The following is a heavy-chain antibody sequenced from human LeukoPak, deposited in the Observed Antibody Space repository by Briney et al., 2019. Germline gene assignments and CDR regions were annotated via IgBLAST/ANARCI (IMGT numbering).Heavy chain of an antibody. CDR3: ARAYPITAAGSVGY. Sequence: GGSLRLSCAASGFTFDDYGMSWVRQAPGKGLEWAANIKQDGSEKYYVDSVRGRFTISRDNAKNSLYLQMNSLRAEDTAVYYCARAYPITAAGSVGYWGQGILVTVSS. D-gene: IGHD6-13*01. J-gene: IGHJ4*02. CDR1: GFTFDDYG. V-gene: IGHV3-7*01. CDR2: IKQDGSEK.